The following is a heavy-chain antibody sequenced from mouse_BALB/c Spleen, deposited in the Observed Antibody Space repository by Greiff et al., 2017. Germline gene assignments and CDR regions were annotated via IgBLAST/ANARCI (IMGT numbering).Heavy chain of an antibody. CDR2: IRSKSNNYAT. Sequence: EAGGGLVQPKGSLKLSCAASGFTFNTYAMNWVRQAPGKGLEWVARIRSKSNNYATYYADSVKDRFTISRDDSQSMLYLQMNNLKTEDTAMYYCVRDSSGWFAYWGQGTLVTVSA. D-gene: IGHD3-1*01. J-gene: IGHJ3*01. CDR3: VRDSSGWFAY. V-gene: IGHV10-1*02. CDR1: GFTFNTYA.